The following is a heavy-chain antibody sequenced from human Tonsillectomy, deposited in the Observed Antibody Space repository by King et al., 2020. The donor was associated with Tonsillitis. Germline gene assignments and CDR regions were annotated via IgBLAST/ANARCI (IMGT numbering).Heavy chain of an antibody. Sequence: QLQESGPGLVKPSETLSLTCTVSGYSISSGYYWGWIRQPPGKGLEWIGSIFHSGRTYYNPSLKSRVTISGDTSKNQFSLKVNSVTAADTAVYYCARGRGRDGYNDYWGQGTLVTVSS. J-gene: IGHJ4*02. D-gene: IGHD5-24*01. CDR3: ARGRGRDGYNDY. CDR1: GYSISSGYY. V-gene: IGHV4-38-2*02. CDR2: IFHSGRT.